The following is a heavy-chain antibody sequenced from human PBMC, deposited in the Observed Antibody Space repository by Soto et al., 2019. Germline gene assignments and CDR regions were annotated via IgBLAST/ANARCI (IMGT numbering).Heavy chain of an antibody. V-gene: IGHV3-23*01. CDR2: ISSSGGTT. J-gene: IGHJ3*02. Sequence: GGSLSLASVGSDFSFSTYAMNLVRQAPGEGPEWVSLISSSGGTTYYADSVKGRFSISRDNSKNTLYLQMNSLRVEDTAIYYCAKDIQGRGATTGDDAFDIWGQGTMVTVSS. D-gene: IGHD1-1*01. CDR3: AKDIQGRGATTGDDAFDI. CDR1: DFSFSTYA.